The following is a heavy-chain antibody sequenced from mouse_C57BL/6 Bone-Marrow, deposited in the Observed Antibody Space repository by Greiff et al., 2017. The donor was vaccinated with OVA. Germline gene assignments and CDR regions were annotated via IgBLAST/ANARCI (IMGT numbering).Heavy chain of an antibody. CDR2: INPNNGGT. V-gene: IGHV1-22*01. CDR1: GYTFTDYN. J-gene: IGHJ3*01. D-gene: IGHD2-1*01. Sequence: EVKLVESGPELVKPGASVKMSCKASGYTFTDYNMHWVKQSHGKSLEWIGYINPNNGGTSYNQKFKGKATLTVNKSSSTAYMELRSLTSEDSAVYYCARGIYYGNYKAYWGQGTLVTVSA. CDR3: ARGIYYGNYKAY.